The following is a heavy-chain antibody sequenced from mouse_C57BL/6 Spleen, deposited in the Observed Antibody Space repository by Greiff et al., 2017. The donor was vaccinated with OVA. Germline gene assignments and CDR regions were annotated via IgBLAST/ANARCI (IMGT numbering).Heavy chain of an antibody. J-gene: IGHJ1*03. Sequence: VQLQQSGAELAKPGASVKLSCKASGYTFTSYWMHWVKQRPGQGLEWIGYINPSSGYTKYNQKFKDKATLTADKSSSTAYMQLSSLTYEDTAVYYCARCSSPWYFDVWGTGTTVTVSS. CDR3: ARCSSPWYFDV. V-gene: IGHV1-7*01. CDR1: GYTFTSYW. D-gene: IGHD1-1*01. CDR2: INPSSGYT.